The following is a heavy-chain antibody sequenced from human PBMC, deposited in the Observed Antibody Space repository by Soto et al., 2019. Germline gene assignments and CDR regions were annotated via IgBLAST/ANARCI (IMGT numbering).Heavy chain of an antibody. CDR2: IYYSGST. Sequence: PSETLSLTCTVSGVSISSGDYYWCWMRQPPGKGLEWIGYIYYSGSTYYNPSLKSRVTISVDTSKNQFSLKLSSVTAADTAVYYCARERPDGARLDPWGQGTLVTVSS. CDR1: GVSISSGDYY. V-gene: IGHV4-30-4*01. CDR3: ARERPDGARLDP. D-gene: IGHD6-6*01. J-gene: IGHJ5*02.